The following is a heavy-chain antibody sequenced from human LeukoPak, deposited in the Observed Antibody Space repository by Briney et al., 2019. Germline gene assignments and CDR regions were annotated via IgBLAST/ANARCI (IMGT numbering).Heavy chain of an antibody. CDR2: IYYSGST. V-gene: IGHV4-39*01. D-gene: IGHD3-10*01. CDR1: GGSISSSSYY. Sequence: PSETLSLTCTVSGGSISSSSYYWGWIRQPPGKGLEWIGSIYYSGSTYYNPSLKSRVTISVDTSENQFSLKLSSVTAADTAVYYCARRLGFGELNNWFDPWGQGTLVTVSS. J-gene: IGHJ5*02. CDR3: ARRLGFGELNNWFDP.